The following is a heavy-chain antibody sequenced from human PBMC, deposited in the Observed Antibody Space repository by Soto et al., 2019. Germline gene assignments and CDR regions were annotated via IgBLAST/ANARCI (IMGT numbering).Heavy chain of an antibody. V-gene: IGHV1-46*01. Sequence: ASVKVSCKASGYTFTSYYMHWVRQAPGQGLEWMGIINPSGGSTSYAQKFQGRVTMTRDTSTSTVYMEPSSLRSEDTAVYYCARGGFKVYANYYGMDVWGQGTTVTVSS. CDR3: ARGGFKVYANYYGMDV. CDR2: INPSGGST. D-gene: IGHD2-8*01. CDR1: GYTFTSYY. J-gene: IGHJ6*02.